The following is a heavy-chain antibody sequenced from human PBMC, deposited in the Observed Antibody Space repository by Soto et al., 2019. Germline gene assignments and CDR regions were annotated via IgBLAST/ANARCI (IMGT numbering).Heavy chain of an antibody. D-gene: IGHD3-3*01. Sequence: SETLSLTCAVYGGSFSGYYWSWIRQPPGKGLEWIGEINHSGSTNYNPSLKSRVTISVDTSKNQFSLRLSSVTAADTAVYYCARGSRITIFGVPYYLFYWGQGTLVTVSS. V-gene: IGHV4-34*01. J-gene: IGHJ4*02. CDR2: INHSGST. CDR3: ARGSRITIFGVPYYLFY. CDR1: GGSFSGYY.